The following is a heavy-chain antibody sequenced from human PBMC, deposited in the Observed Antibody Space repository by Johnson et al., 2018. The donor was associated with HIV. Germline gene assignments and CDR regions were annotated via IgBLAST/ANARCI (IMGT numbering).Heavy chain of an antibody. D-gene: IGHD1-14*01. CDR3: AKDQNRDDAFDI. CDR2: IWYDGSNK. V-gene: IGHV3-33*06. J-gene: IGHJ3*02. Sequence: QVQLVESGGGVVQPGRSLRLSCAASGFTFSSYGMHWVRQAPGKGLEWVAVIWYDGSNKYYADSVKCRFTLSRDNSKNTLYLQMNSLRAEDTAVYYCAKDQNRDDAFDIWGQGTMVTVSS. CDR1: GFTFSSYG.